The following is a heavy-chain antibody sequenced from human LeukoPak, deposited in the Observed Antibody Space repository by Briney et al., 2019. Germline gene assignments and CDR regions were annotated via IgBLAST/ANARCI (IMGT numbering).Heavy chain of an antibody. J-gene: IGHJ2*01. CDR2: IYTSGST. CDR1: GGSISSYY. Sequence: RPSETLSLTCTVSGGSISSYYWSWIRQPAGKGLEWIGRIYTSGSTNYNPSLKSRVTMSVDTSKNQFSLKLTSVTAADTAVYYCARGTTVTTGYWYFDLWDRGTLVTVSS. CDR3: ARGTTVTTGYWYFDL. V-gene: IGHV4-4*07. D-gene: IGHD4-17*01.